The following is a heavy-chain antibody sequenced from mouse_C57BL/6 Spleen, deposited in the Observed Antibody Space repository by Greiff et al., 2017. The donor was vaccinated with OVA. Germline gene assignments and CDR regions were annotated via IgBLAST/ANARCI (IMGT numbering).Heavy chain of an antibody. CDR2: IRLRSDNYAT. CDR3: IRITTVVHFDY. Sequence: EVMLVESGGGLVQPGGSMKLSCVASGFTFSNYWMNWVRQSPEKGLEWVAQIRLRSDNYATHDAEAVKGRFTISRDDSKSSVYLQMNNLSAEDTGIYYCIRITTVVHFDYWGQGTTLTVSS. V-gene: IGHV6-3*01. J-gene: IGHJ2*01. D-gene: IGHD1-1*01. CDR1: GFTFSNYW.